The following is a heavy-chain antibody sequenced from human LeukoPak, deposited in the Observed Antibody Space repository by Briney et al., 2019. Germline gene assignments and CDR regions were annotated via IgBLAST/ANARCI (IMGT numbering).Heavy chain of an antibody. CDR2: INPNSGST. V-gene: IGHV1-2*02. D-gene: IGHD5-12*01. Sequence: ASVKVSCKASGYTFTGYYMHWARQAPGQGLEWMGWINPNSGSTNYAQKFQGRVTMTRDTSISTAYMELRRLTADDTAVYYCVSRYSNNKWGQGTLVTVSS. CDR3: VSRYSNNK. CDR1: GYTFTGYY. J-gene: IGHJ4*02.